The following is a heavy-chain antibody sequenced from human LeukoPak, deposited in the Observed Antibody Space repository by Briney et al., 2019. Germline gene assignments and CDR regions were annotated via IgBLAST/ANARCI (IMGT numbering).Heavy chain of an antibody. CDR1: GFTFSGYY. V-gene: IGHV3-11*06. CDR3: ARDEYYYDSSGYYYDDY. J-gene: IGHJ4*02. D-gene: IGHD3-22*01. CDR2: ISSSSSYT. Sequence: GGSLRLSCAASGFTFSGYYMSWIRQAPGKGLEWVSYISSSSSYTNYADSVKGRFTISRDNAKNSLYLQMNSLRAEDTAVYYCARDEYYYDSSGYYYDDYWGQGTLVTVSS.